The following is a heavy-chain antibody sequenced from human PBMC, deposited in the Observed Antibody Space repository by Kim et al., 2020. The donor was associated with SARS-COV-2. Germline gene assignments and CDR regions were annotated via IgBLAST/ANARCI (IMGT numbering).Heavy chain of an antibody. J-gene: IGHJ6*02. V-gene: IGHV7-4-1*02. CDR2: INTNTGNP. Sequence: ASVKVSCKASGYTFTSYAMNWVRQAPGQGLEWMGWINTNTGNPTYAQGFTGRFVFSLDTSVSTAYLQISSLKAEDTAVYYCAKEGLLELVYGMDVWGQGTKVPVS. D-gene: IGHD3-22*01. CDR3: AKEGLLELVYGMDV. CDR1: GYTFTSYA.